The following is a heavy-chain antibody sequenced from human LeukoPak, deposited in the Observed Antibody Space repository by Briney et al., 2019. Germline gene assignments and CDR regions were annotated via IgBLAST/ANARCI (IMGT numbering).Heavy chain of an antibody. CDR2: IDWDDDK. J-gene: IGHJ4*02. CDR1: GFSLSTSGMC. D-gene: IGHD3-10*01. Sequence: SGPALVKPTQTLTLTCTFSGFSLSTSGMCVSWIRQPPGKALEWLARIDWDDDKYYSTSLKTRLTIPKDTSKNQVVLTMTNMDPVDTATYYCARIWVLGTGRYFDYWGQGTLVTVSS. CDR3: ARIWVLGTGRYFDY. V-gene: IGHV2-70*11.